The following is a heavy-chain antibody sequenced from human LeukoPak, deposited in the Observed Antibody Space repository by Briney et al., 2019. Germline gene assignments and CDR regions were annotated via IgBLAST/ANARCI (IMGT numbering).Heavy chain of an antibody. CDR1: GGSISSYY. CDR3: ASRRAYDSSGDGAEYFQH. CDR2: INHSGST. Sequence: SETLSLTCTVSGGSISSYYWSWIRQPPGKGLEWIGEINHSGSTNYNPSLKSRVTISVDTSKNQFSLKLSSVTAADTAVYYCASRRAYDSSGDGAEYFQHWGQGTLVTVSS. D-gene: IGHD3-22*01. V-gene: IGHV4-34*01. J-gene: IGHJ1*01.